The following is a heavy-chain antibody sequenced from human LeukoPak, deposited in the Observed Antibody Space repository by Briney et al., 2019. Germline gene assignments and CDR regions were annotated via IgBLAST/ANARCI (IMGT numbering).Heavy chain of an antibody. D-gene: IGHD3-3*01. CDR1: GFTFSSYW. CDR2: IKQDGSEK. J-gene: IGHJ5*02. Sequence: GGSLGLSCAASGFTFSSYWMSWVRQAPGKGLEWVANIKQDGSEKYYVDSVKGRFTISRDNAKNSLYLQMNSLRAEDTAVYYCARDNQDLITIFGVVTNWFDPWGQGTLVTVSS. V-gene: IGHV3-7*01. CDR3: ARDNQDLITIFGVVTNWFDP.